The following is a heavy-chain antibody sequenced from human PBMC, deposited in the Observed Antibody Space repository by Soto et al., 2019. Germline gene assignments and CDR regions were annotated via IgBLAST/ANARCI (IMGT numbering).Heavy chain of an antibody. CDR2: IYYSGST. Sequence: QVQLQESGPGLVKPSQTLSLTCTVSGGSISRGGYYWSWIRQHPGKGLEWIGYIYYSGSTYYNPSLKSRVTISVDTYKNQFSLRLSSVTAAETVVYYCARMPSIAARPVLWGQGSLVTVSS. CDR3: ARMPSIAARPVL. D-gene: IGHD6-6*01. V-gene: IGHV4-31*03. CDR1: GGSISRGGYY. J-gene: IGHJ4*02.